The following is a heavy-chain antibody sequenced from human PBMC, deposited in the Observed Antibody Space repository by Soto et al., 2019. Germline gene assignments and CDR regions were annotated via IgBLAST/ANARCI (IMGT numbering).Heavy chain of an antibody. Sequence: PSETLSLTCTVSGGSISSYYWSWIRQPPGKGLEWIGYIYYSGSTNYNPPLKSRVTISVDTSKNQFSLKLSSVTAADTAVYYCAGAEADLWDYWGQGTLVTVSS. V-gene: IGHV4-59*08. CDR1: GGSISSYY. J-gene: IGHJ4*02. CDR2: IYYSGST. D-gene: IGHD6-19*01. CDR3: AGAEADLWDY.